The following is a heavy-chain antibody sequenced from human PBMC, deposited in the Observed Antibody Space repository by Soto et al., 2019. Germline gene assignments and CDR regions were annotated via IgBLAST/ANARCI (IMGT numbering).Heavy chain of an antibody. CDR1: GFTLSTYS. J-gene: IGHJ3*02. D-gene: IGHD4-17*01. CDR3: VGDKDYRFDI. CDR2: ITSNDNSV. Sequence: ERSRSLPCAASGFTLSTYSKNWVRQAPGKALEWVSYITSNDNSVYYADSVKGRFTISRDNAKNSLYLQMSSLRAEDSSVYYCVGDKDYRFDIWRQGSMVTVS. V-gene: IGHV3-48*01.